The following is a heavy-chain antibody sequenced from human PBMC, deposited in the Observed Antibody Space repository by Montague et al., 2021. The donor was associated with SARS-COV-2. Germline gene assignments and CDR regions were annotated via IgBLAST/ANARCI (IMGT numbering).Heavy chain of an antibody. V-gene: IGHV4-39*01. CDR1: GGTLSSTSCD. D-gene: IGHD3-9*01. CDR2: MDYRERP. Sequence: SETLSPTCSVSGGTLSSTSCDWGWIRQPPGRGLEWIGTMDYRERPYYXPSLESRVTISADRSKNRFSLNLGSVTASDTAVYYCARHGPYYEISTGYFRPYYFDHWGQGSLVTVAS. CDR3: ARHGPYYEISTGYFRPYYFDH. J-gene: IGHJ4*02.